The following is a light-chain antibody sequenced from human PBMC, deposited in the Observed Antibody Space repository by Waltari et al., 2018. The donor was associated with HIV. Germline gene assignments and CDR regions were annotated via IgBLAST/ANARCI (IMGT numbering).Light chain of an antibody. J-gene: IGLJ1*01. V-gene: IGLV1-47*01. CDR2: RND. CDR1: SSNIGSNY. Sequence: QSALTQPPSASGTPGQRVSISGSGSSSNIGSNYVYWYQQLPGTGPKLLIYRNDQRSSGVPDRFSGSKSGTSASLAISGLRSEDEADYYCAAWDDSVSGFYVFGTGTKVTVL. CDR3: AAWDDSVSGFYV.